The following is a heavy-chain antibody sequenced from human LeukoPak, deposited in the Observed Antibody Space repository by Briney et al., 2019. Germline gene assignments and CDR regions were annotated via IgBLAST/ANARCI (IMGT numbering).Heavy chain of an antibody. CDR3: ARGGKATVVTV. V-gene: IGHV4-4*07. J-gene: IGHJ4*02. D-gene: IGHD4-23*01. CDR1: GGSINSYY. CDR2: IYSSGST. Sequence: SETLSLTCTVSGGSINSYYWSWIRQPAGKGLEWIGRIYSSGSTNYNPSLKSRVSMSVDTSKNQFSLKLTSVTAADTAVYYCARGGKATVVTVWGQGILVTVSS.